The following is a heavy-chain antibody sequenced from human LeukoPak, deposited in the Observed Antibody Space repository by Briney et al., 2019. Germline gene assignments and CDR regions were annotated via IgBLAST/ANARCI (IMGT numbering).Heavy chain of an antibody. Sequence: GRSLRLSCAASGFTFSSYAMHWVRQAPGKGLEWVAVISYDGSNKYYADSVKGRFTISRDNSKNTLYLQMNSLRAEDTAVYYCARVGYDSSGYYFDYGGQGPLVPVSS. V-gene: IGHV3-30-3*01. J-gene: IGHJ4*02. CDR1: GFTFSSYA. CDR3: ARVGYDSSGYYFDY. CDR2: ISYDGSNK. D-gene: IGHD3-22*01.